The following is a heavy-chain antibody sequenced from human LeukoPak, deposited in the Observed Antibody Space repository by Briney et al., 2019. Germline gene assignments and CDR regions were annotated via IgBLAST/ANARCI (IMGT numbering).Heavy chain of an antibody. CDR2: LYYSGSTY. V-gene: IGHV4-39*01. D-gene: IGHD3-3*01. CDR3: ARQNVLEWLLSLPNYFDY. J-gene: IGHJ4*02. Sequence: SETLSLTCTVSGGSINSSTYYWGWIRQPPGKGLEWIGSLYYSGSTYYYNPSLKSRVTISVDTSKNQFSLKLSSVTAADTAVYYCARQNVLEWLLSLPNYFDYWGQGTLVTVSS. CDR1: GGSINSSTYY.